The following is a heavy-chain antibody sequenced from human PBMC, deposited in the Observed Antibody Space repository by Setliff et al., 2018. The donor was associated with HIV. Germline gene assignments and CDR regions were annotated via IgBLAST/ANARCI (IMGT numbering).Heavy chain of an antibody. CDR3: ARDNYDSRGYFFGH. D-gene: IGHD3-22*01. CDR1: GGSISSSSYY. V-gene: IGHV4-39*02. Sequence: SETLSLTCTVSGGSISSSSYYWGWIRQPPGKGLEWIGNIYYSGSTYYNPSLKSRLTISKDTSKNHFSLQLSSVTAADTAVYYCARDNYDSRGYFFGHWGQGTLVTVSS. CDR2: IYYSGST. J-gene: IGHJ4*02.